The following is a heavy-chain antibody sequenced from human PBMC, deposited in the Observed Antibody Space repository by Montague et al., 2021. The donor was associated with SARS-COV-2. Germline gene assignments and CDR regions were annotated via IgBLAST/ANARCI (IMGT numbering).Heavy chain of an antibody. D-gene: IGHD4-17*01. CDR1: GGSIGTYY. J-gene: IGHJ6*02. Sequence: SETLSLTCTVSGGSIGTYYWNWIRQSPGKGLERLGYIYYTGSTKYIPSLKSRVTISMDTSRDQLSLRLKSVTAADTAVYYCARDNYGDWGYYGLDVWGQGTTVIVSS. CDR2: IYYTGST. V-gene: IGHV4-59*01. CDR3: ARDNYGDWGYYGLDV.